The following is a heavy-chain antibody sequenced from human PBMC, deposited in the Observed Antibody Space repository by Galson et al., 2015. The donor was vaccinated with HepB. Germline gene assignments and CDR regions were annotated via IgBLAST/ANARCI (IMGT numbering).Heavy chain of an antibody. CDR2: IYYSGST. CDR1: GGSISSSSYY. D-gene: IGHD3-16*02. Sequence: LSLTCTVSGGSISSSSYYWGWIRQPPGKGLEWIGSIYYSGSTYYNPSLKSRVTISVDTSKNQFSLKLSSVTAADTAVYYCARPLYVWGSYRYLNWFDPWGQGTLVTVSS. J-gene: IGHJ5*02. CDR3: ARPLYVWGSYRYLNWFDP. V-gene: IGHV4-39*01.